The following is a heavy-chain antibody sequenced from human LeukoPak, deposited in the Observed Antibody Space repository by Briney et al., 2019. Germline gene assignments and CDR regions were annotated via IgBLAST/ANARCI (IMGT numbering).Heavy chain of an antibody. Sequence: GGSLRLSCAASGFTFSSYDMHWVRQATGKGLEWVSAIGTAGDTYYPGSVKGRFTISRENAKNSLYLQMNSLRAGDTAVYYCVRGGYYYGSGSSWWFDPWGQGTLVTASS. J-gene: IGHJ5*02. CDR1: GFTFSSYD. V-gene: IGHV3-13*01. CDR3: VRGGYYYGSGSSWWFDP. D-gene: IGHD3-10*01. CDR2: IGTAGDT.